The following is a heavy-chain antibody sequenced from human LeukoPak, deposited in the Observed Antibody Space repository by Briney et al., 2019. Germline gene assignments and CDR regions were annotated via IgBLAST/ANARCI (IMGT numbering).Heavy chain of an antibody. D-gene: IGHD1-1*01. V-gene: IGHV3-21*04. CDR2: ISSSSSYI. CDR1: GFTFSSYS. CDR3: ARDRGNWMGYFDY. J-gene: IGHJ4*02. Sequence: GGSLRLSCAASGFTFSSYSMNWVRQAPGKGLEWVSSISSSSSYIYYADSVKGRFTISRDNAKNSLYLQMNSLRAEDTAVYYCARDRGNWMGYFDYWGQGTLVTVSS.